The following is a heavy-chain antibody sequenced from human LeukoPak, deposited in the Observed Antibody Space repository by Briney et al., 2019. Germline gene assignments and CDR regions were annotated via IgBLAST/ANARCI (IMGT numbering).Heavy chain of an antibody. J-gene: IGHJ4*02. D-gene: IGHD3-10*01. CDR1: GFTVSNDY. V-gene: IGHV3-7*01. Sequence: GGSLRLSCVASGFTVSNDYMSWVRQAPGKGLEWVANIKQDGSEKYYVDSVKGRFTISRDNAKNSLFLQMNSLRAEDTAVYYCARVLGGSGSYSYFDYWGQGTLVTVSS. CDR3: ARVLGGSGSYSYFDY. CDR2: IKQDGSEK.